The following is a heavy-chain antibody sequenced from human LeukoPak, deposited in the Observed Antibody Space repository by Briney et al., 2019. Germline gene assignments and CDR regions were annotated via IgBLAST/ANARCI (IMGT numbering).Heavy chain of an antibody. CDR3: ARLRPLYYYDSRGPVGY. D-gene: IGHD3-22*01. CDR2: INHSGST. Sequence: SETLSLTCAVYGGSFSGYYWSWIRQPPGKGLEWIGEINHSGSTNYNPSLKSRVTISVDTSKNQFSLKLSSVTAADTAVYYCARLRPLYYYDSRGPVGYWGQGTLVTVSS. V-gene: IGHV4-34*01. CDR1: GGSFSGYY. J-gene: IGHJ4*02.